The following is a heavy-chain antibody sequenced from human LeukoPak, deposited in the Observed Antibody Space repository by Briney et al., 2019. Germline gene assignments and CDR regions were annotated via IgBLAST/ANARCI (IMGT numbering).Heavy chain of an antibody. CDR2: INSDGSST. CDR3: ARSPRGSYGYDY. Sequence: GGSLRLSCAASGFTFSGYWMHWVRQAPGKGLVWVSRINSDGSSTSYADSVKGRFTISRDTAKNTLYLQMNSLRAEDTAVYYCARSPRGSYGYDYWGQGTLVTVSS. D-gene: IGHD5-18*01. J-gene: IGHJ4*02. CDR1: GFTFSGYW. V-gene: IGHV3-74*01.